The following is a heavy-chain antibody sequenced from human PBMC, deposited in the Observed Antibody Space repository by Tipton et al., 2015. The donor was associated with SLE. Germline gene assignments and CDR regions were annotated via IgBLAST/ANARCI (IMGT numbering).Heavy chain of an antibody. Sequence: TLSLTCTVSGASISSYYWSWIRQPPGKGLEWIGYLYYTGITNSNPSLKSRVTMSVDTFKNQFSLKLTSVTAADTAVYYCARAQGEMDAFDLWGQGTMVTVSS. D-gene: IGHD3-10*01. V-gene: IGHV4-59*12. CDR3: ARAQGEMDAFDL. J-gene: IGHJ3*01. CDR2: LYYTGIT. CDR1: GASISSYY.